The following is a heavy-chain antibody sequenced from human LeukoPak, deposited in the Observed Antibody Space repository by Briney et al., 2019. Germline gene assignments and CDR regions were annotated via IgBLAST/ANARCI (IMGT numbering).Heavy chain of an antibody. CDR2: IYYSGST. J-gene: IGHJ5*02. CDR1: GGSISSYY. V-gene: IGHV4-59*01. D-gene: IGHD3-3*01. CDR3: ARVRFLEWFPNHNWFDP. Sequence: SETLSLTCTVSGGSISSYYWSWIRQPPGKGLEWIGYIYYSGSTNYNPSLKSRVTISVDTSKNQFSLKLSSVTAAGTAVYYCARVRFLEWFPNHNWFDPWGQGTLVTVSS.